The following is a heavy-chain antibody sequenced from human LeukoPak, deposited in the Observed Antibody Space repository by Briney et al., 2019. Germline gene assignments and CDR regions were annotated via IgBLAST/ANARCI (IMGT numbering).Heavy chain of an antibody. CDR2: VDPEDGET. Sequence: ASVKISCKVSGYTFTDYYMHGVQQAPGKGLVWMGLVDPEDGETIYAEKFQGRVTITADTSTDTDYMELSSLRSEDTALYYCATPLGYCSSTSCYRSAFDIWGQGTMVTVSS. CDR3: ATPLGYCSSTSCYRSAFDI. J-gene: IGHJ3*02. D-gene: IGHD2-2*03. V-gene: IGHV1-69-2*01. CDR1: GYTFTDYY.